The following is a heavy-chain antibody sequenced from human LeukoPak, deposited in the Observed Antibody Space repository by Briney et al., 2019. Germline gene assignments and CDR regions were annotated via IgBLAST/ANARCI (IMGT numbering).Heavy chain of an antibody. V-gene: IGHV4-34*01. CDR1: GGSFSGYY. CDR3: ARESREGYFDY. J-gene: IGHJ4*02. CDR2: INHSGST. Sequence: SETLSLTCAVYGGSFSGYYWSWIRQPPGKGLEWIGEINHSGSTNYNPSLKSRVTISVDTSKNQFSLELSSVTAADTAVYYCARESREGYFDYWGQGTLVTVSS.